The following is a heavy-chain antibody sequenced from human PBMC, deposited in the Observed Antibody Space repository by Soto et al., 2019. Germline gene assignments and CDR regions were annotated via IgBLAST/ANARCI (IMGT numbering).Heavy chain of an antibody. CDR3: ARHVRFLEWLYHFDY. D-gene: IGHD3-3*01. J-gene: IGHJ4*02. CDR2: IYYSGST. V-gene: IGHV4-39*01. CDR1: GGSISSSSYY. Sequence: QLQLQESGPGLVKPSETLSLTCTVSGGSISSSSYYWGWIRQPPGKGLEWIGSIYYSGSTYYNPSLKSRVTISVDTSKNQFSLKLSSVTAADTAVYYCARHVRFLEWLYHFDYWGQGTLVTVSS.